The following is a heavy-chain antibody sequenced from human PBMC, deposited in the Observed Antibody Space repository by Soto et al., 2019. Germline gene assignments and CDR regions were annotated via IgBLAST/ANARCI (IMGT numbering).Heavy chain of an antibody. Sequence: SSETLSLTCTVSGGSVSSGSYYWSWIRQPPGKGLEWIGYIYYSGSTNYNPSLKSRVTISVDTSKNQFSLKLSSVTAADTAVYYCAHAATRYYYYGMDVWGQGTTVTVSS. CDR2: IYYSGST. CDR3: AHAATRYYYYGMDV. D-gene: IGHD2-15*01. CDR1: GGSVSSGSYY. J-gene: IGHJ6*02. V-gene: IGHV4-61*01.